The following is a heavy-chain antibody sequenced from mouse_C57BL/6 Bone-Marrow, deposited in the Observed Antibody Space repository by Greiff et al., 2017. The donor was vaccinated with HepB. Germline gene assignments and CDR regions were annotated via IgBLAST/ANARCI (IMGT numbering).Heavy chain of an antibody. CDR2: INPSNGGT. Sequence: VQLQQPGTELVKPGASVKLSCKASGYTFTSYWMHWVKQRPGQGLEWIGNINPSNGGTNYNEKFKSKATLTVDKSSSTAYMQLSSLTSEDSAVYYCAREGGILLRSYAMDYWGQGTSVTVSS. J-gene: IGHJ4*01. CDR3: AREGGILLRSYAMDY. CDR1: GYTFTSYW. V-gene: IGHV1-53*01. D-gene: IGHD1-1*01.